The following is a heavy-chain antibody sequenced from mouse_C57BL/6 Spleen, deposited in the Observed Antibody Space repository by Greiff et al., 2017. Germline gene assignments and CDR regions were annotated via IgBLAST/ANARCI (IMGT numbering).Heavy chain of an antibody. J-gene: IGHJ1*03. Sequence: EVKVVESGGGLVKPGGSLKLSCAASGFTFSDYGMHWVRQAPEKGLEWVAYISSGSSTIYYADTVKGRFTISRDNAKNTLFLQMTSLRSEDTAMYYCARKNSYYYGSSYWYFDVWGTGTTVTVSS. V-gene: IGHV5-17*01. D-gene: IGHD1-1*01. CDR3: ARKNSYYYGSSYWYFDV. CDR1: GFTFSDYG. CDR2: ISSGSSTI.